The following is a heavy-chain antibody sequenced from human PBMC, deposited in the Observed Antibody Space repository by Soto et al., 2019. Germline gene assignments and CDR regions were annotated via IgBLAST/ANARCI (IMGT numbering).Heavy chain of an antibody. CDR3: AHSDRWYGGVDY. CDR1: GFSLSTSGVG. V-gene: IGHV2-5*01. Sequence: QITLKESGPTLVKPTQTLTLTCTFSGFSLSTSGVGVGWIRQPPGKALEWLALIYWNDDKRYKPSLKSRITITKDSSRNQVVLTMTYMDPVDTAIYYCAHSDRWYGGVDYWGQGTLVTVSS. D-gene: IGHD6-13*01. J-gene: IGHJ4*02. CDR2: IYWNDDK.